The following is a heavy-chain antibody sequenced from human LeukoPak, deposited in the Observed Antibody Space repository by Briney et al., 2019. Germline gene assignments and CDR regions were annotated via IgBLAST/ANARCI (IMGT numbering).Heavy chain of an antibody. CDR2: IIPIFGTA. CDR1: GGTFSSYA. Sequence: GASVKVSCKASGGTFSSYAISWVRQAPGQGLEWMGGIIPIFGTANYAQKFQGRVTITADESTSTAYMELSSLRSEDTAVYYCARDRRYYDSSGPINDYWGQGTLVTVSS. V-gene: IGHV1-69*13. D-gene: IGHD3-22*01. CDR3: ARDRRYYDSSGPINDY. J-gene: IGHJ4*02.